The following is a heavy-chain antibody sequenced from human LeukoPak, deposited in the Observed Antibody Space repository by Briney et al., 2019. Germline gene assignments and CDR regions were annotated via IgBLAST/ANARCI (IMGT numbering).Heavy chain of an antibody. CDR1: GSTFSSYT. CDR3: ARDRGYYYDSSGYYRPSSALDY. D-gene: IGHD3-22*01. Sequence: GGSLRLSCAASGSTFSSYTMNWVRQAPGKGLEWVSSISGSSSYIYYADSVKGRFTISRDNSKNTLYLQMNSLRAEDTAVYYCARDRGYYYDSSGYYRPSSALDYWGQGTLVTVSS. CDR2: ISGSSSYI. J-gene: IGHJ4*02. V-gene: IGHV3-21*01.